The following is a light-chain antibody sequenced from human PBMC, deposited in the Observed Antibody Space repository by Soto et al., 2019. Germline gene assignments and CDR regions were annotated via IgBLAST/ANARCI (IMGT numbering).Light chain of an antibody. Sequence: DIQMTQSPSTLSASVAERVTITCRASQSLSGWLAWYQQKPGKAPKLLIFASSVLESGVPSRFGGGGSGTEYTLTISSLQPDDFATYYCQQYETYPYTFGQGTKLEIK. CDR3: QQYETYPYT. CDR2: ASS. J-gene: IGKJ2*01. V-gene: IGKV1-5*03. CDR1: QSLSGW.